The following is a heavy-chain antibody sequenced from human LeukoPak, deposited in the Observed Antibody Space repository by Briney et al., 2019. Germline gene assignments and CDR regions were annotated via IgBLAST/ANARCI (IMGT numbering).Heavy chain of an antibody. J-gene: IGHJ4*02. Sequence: ASVKVSCKASGYSFSNCGISWGRHAPGQGLEWMGWISGFDGNANFAPKLQDRVTLTTDASTSTAYMELRSLRSDDTAVYYCARDERSAAAGSAYYLDSWGQGTLVTVSS. CDR2: ISGFDGNA. V-gene: IGHV1-18*04. CDR3: ARDERSAAAGSAYYLDS. CDR1: GYSFSNCG. D-gene: IGHD6-13*01.